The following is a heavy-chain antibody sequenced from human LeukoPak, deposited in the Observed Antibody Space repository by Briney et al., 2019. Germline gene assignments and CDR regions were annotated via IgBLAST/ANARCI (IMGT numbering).Heavy chain of an antibody. CDR1: GFTSQNYA. J-gene: IGHJ6*02. CDR2: LDLNSGRI. CDR3: TKDLTPGGADV. D-gene: IGHD2-15*01. Sequence: SGGSLRLSCAVSGFTSQNYAIHWVRQGPGKGLEWVSGLDLNSGRIDHADSVKGRFTLSRDNAKNSLYLQMNSLRAEDTALYYCTKDLTPGGADVWGQGTTVTVSS. V-gene: IGHV3-9*02.